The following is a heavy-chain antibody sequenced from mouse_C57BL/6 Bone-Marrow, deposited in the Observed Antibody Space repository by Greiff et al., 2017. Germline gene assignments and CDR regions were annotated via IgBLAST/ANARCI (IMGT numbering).Heavy chain of an antibody. CDR3: TRVGYYAMDY. Sequence: VQLMESGAELVRPGASVTLSCKASGYTFTDYEMHWVKQTPVHGLEWIGAIDPETGGTAYNQKFKGKAILTADKSSSTAYMELRSLTSEDSAVYYCTRVGYYAMDYWGQGTSVTVSS. CDR2: IDPETGGT. CDR1: GYTFTDYE. V-gene: IGHV1-15*01. J-gene: IGHJ4*01.